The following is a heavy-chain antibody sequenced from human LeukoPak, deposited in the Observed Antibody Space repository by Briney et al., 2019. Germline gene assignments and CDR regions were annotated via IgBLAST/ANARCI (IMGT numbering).Heavy chain of an antibody. Sequence: GGSLRLSCAASGFTFSSYSMNWVRQAPGKGLEWVSYITSTSTTIHYADSVRGRFTSSRDNAENSLYLQMNSLRAEDTAVYYCVRDSAAAGTFIDYWGQGSLVTVSS. CDR3: VRDSAAAGTFIDY. V-gene: IGHV3-48*01. CDR2: ITSTSTTI. J-gene: IGHJ4*02. CDR1: GFTFSSYS. D-gene: IGHD6-13*01.